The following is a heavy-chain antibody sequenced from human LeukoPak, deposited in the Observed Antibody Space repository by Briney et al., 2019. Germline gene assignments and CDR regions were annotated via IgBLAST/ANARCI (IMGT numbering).Heavy chain of an antibody. CDR2: IYYSGST. J-gene: IGHJ6*03. V-gene: IGHV4-59*01. Sequence: SGTLSLTCTASGGSISSYYWCWIRQPPGKGLQWIGYIYYSGSTNYNPSLKSRVIISVETSENQCSLKLSTVTAADTAVYYCARVGISSFYYYHSMDVWCKGTTVTVSS. CDR1: GGSISSYY. CDR3: ARVGISSFYYYHSMDV. D-gene: IGHD6-6*01.